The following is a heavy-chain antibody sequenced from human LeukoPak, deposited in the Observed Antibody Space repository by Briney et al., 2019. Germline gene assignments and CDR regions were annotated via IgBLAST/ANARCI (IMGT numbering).Heavy chain of an antibody. CDR2: ISGSGGST. V-gene: IGHV3-23*01. J-gene: IGHJ4*02. CDR3: ANPPTVTSFHY. CDR1: GFTFSSYA. Sequence: GGSLRLSCAASGFTFSSYAMSWVRQAPGKGLEWVSSISGSGGSTYYADSVKGRFTISRDNSKNTLYLQMNSLRAEDTALYYCANPPTVTSFHYRGQGTLVTVSS. D-gene: IGHD4-11*01.